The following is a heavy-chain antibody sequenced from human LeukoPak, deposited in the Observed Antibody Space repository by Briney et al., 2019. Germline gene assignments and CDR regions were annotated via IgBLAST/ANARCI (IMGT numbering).Heavy chain of an antibody. Sequence: GRSLRLSCAASGFTFSSYAMHWVRQAPGKGLEWVAVISYDGSNKYYADSVKGRFTISRDNSKNTLYLQMNSLRAEDTAVYYCARGSRSWWYENAFDIWGQGTMVTVSS. CDR3: ARGSRSWWYENAFDI. CDR1: GFTFSSYA. D-gene: IGHD2-15*01. J-gene: IGHJ3*02. CDR2: ISYDGSNK. V-gene: IGHV3-30*04.